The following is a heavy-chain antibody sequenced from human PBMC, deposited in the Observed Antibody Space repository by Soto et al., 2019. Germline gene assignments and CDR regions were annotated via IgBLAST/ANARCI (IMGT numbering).Heavy chain of an antibody. V-gene: IGHV1-69*13. J-gene: IGHJ5*02. CDR1: GGTFSSYA. Sequence: SSVKDACKASGGTFSSYAISWVRPATGQGLEWMGGIIPICGTANYAQKFQGRVTITADESTSTAYMELSSLRSEDTAVYYCGVWVVPAPNWFDPWGQGTLVTVSS. CDR3: GVWVVPAPNWFDP. CDR2: IIPICGTA. D-gene: IGHD2-2*01.